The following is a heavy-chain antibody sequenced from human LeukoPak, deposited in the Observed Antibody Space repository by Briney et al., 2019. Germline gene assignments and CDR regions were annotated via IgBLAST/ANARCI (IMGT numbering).Heavy chain of an antibody. CDR1: GYTFTGYY. D-gene: IGHD3-10*01. CDR2: INPNSGGT. V-gene: IGHV1-2*02. CDR3: ARGRGGITLTPKKYYFDY. J-gene: IGHJ4*02. Sequence: ASVKVSCKASGYTFTGYYMHWVRQAPGQGLEWMGWINPNSGGTNYAQKFQGRVTMTRDTSISTAYMELSSLRSEDTAVYYCARGRGGITLTPKKYYFDYWGQGTLVTVSS.